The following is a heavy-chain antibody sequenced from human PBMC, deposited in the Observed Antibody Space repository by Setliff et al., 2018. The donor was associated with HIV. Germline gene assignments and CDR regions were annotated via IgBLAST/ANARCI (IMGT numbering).Heavy chain of an antibody. J-gene: IGHJ4*02. D-gene: IGHD2-2*01. CDR1: GGTFSSQA. CDR2: IIPIFGTA. CDR3: ASPQPQGANQLLWSFDS. V-gene: IGHV1-69*13. Sequence: ASAKVSCKASGGTFSSQAISWVRQAPGQGLEWMGGIIPIFGTANYAQKFQGRVTITADESTNTAYMELSSLRSEDTAVYYCASPQPQGANQLLWSFDSWGQGALVTVSS.